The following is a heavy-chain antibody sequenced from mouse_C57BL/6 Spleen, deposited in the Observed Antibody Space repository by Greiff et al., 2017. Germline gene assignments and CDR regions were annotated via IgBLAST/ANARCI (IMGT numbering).Heavy chain of an antibody. CDR1: GYAFSSYW. D-gene: IGHD2-4*01. CDR2: IYPGDGDT. J-gene: IGHJ4*01. Sequence: QVQLQQSGAELVKPGASVKISCKASGYAFSSYWMNWVKQRPGKGLEWIGQIYPGDGDTNYNGKFKGKATLTADKSSSTAYMQLSGLTSEDSAVYFCARQGLRRGYYAMDYWGQGTSVTVSS. V-gene: IGHV1-80*01. CDR3: ARQGLRRGYYAMDY.